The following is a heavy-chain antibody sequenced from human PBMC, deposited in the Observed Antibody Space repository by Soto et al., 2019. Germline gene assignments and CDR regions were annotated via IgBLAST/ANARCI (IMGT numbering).Heavy chain of an antibody. J-gene: IGHJ4*02. CDR3: AKDHIVAAAPDY. CDR2: ISYDGSNR. CDR1: GFTFDTYG. D-gene: IGHD2-2*01. Sequence: QVQLVESGGGVVQPGRSLRLSCAASGFTFDTYGMHWVRQAPGKELEWVAVISYDGSNRYYADSVKGRFTISRDNSKNTLYLQMNSLRSEDTAVCYCAKDHIVAAAPDYWGQATLVTVSS. V-gene: IGHV3-30*18.